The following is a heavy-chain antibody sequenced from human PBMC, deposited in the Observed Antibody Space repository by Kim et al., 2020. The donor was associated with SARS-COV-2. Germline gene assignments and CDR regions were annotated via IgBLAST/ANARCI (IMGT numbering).Heavy chain of an antibody. D-gene: IGHD3-9*01. V-gene: IGHV4-4*02. CDR3: ATVGYDIVTFDY. CDR2: IHHGGST. CDR1: GGSISSSNW. J-gene: IGHJ4*02. Sequence: SETLSLTCAVSGGSISSSNWCCWLRPPPGKGLEWVGVIHHGGSTNYNPSIKRRVTISVDTSQNQFSLKLSSVAAADTAVYYSATVGYDIVTFDYWGQGTLVTVSS.